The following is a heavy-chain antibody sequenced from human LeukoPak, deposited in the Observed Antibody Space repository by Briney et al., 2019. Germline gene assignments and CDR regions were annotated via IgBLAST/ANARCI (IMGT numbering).Heavy chain of an antibody. D-gene: IGHD3-22*01. CDR1: GGSISSGSYY. CDR2: IYTSGST. Sequence: SQTLSLTCTVSGGSISSGSYYWSWIRQPAGKGLEWIGRIYTSGSTNYNPSLKSRVTISVDTSKNQFSLKLSSVTAADTAVYYCARQGYYYDSSGYSHWGQGTLVTVSS. J-gene: IGHJ4*02. V-gene: IGHV4-61*02. CDR3: ARQGYYYDSSGYSH.